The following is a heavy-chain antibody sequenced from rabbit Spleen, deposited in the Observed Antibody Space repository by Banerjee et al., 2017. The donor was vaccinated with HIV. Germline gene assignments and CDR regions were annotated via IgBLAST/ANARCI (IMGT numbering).Heavy chain of an antibody. Sequence: QEQLVESGGDRVKPGASLTLTCTASGFSFSSSYYMCWVRQAPGKGLESIACIYGGDGHSTWYASWAKGRFTFSKTSSTTVTLQMTSLTAADTATYFCARDLTGVIGWNFGWWGPGTLVTVS. D-gene: IGHD1-1*01. CDR1: GFSFSSSYY. CDR2: IYGGDGHST. CDR3: ARDLTGVIGWNFGW. V-gene: IGHV1S45*01. J-gene: IGHJ4*01.